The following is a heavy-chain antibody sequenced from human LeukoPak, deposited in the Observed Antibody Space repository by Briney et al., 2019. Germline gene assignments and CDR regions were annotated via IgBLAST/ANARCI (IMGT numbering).Heavy chain of an antibody. D-gene: IGHD6-6*01. V-gene: IGHV1-18*01. CDR2: ISAYNGHR. Sequence: ASVRVSCKASGYIFTNFGISWVRHAPGQGLEWMGWISAYNGHRNYAQKFQDRLTVTTNTSATTAYMQLTGLTSDDTGVYYCARDRSSSSLGGQGTLVTISS. CDR1: GYIFTNFG. J-gene: IGHJ4*02. CDR3: ARDRSSSSL.